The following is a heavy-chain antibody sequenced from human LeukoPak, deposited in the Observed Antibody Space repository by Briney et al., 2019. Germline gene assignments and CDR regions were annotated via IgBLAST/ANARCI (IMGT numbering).Heavy chain of an antibody. V-gene: IGHV4-39*01. CDR1: GGSISSSSYY. D-gene: IGHD3-10*01. J-gene: IGHJ4*02. CDR3: ARHRGRFRGHRWYYFDY. CDR2: IYYSGST. Sequence: NTSETLSLTCTVHGGSISSSSYYWGWIRQPPGKGLEWTERIYYSGSTYYNPSLKSRVTISVDPSNNQFSLTLSSVTAADTAVYYCARHRGRFRGHRWYYFDYWGQGTLVTVSS.